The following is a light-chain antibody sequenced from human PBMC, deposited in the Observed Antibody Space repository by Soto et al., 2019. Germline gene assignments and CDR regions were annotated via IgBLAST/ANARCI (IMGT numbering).Light chain of an antibody. CDR1: TSDVGGYDY. CDR2: EVS. CDR3: CSYAGGRTYV. Sequence: QSALAQPASVSGSPGQSITISCTGTTSDVGGYDYVSWYQQHPGQAPKLLIYEVSNRPSGVSHRFSGSKSGNTASLSISGLQAEDEADYYCCSYAGGRTYVFGTGTKVTVL. V-gene: IGLV2-14*01. J-gene: IGLJ1*01.